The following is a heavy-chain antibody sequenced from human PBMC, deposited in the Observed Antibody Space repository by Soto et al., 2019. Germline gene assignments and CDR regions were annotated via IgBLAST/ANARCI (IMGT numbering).Heavy chain of an antibody. J-gene: IGHJ5*02. CDR1: GGSISSGGYS. CDR2: IYHSGST. Sequence: SETLSLTCAVSGGSISSGGYSWSWIRQPPGKGLEWIGYIYHSGSTYYNPSLKSRVTISVDTSKNQFSLNLSSVTAADTAVYYCARGGCSSCRFDPWGQGALVTVS. CDR3: ARGGCSSCRFDP. V-gene: IGHV4-30-2*02. D-gene: IGHD6-6*01.